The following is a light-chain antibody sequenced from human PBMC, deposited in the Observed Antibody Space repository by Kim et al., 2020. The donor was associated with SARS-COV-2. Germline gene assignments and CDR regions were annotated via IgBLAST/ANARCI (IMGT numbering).Light chain of an antibody. J-gene: IGLJ1*01. V-gene: IGLV2-14*03. Sequence: QSALTQPASVSGSPGQSITISCTGTSSDVGGYNYVSWYQQHPGKAPKLMIYDVSNRPSGVSNRFSRSKSGNTASLTISGLQAEDEADYYCSSYTSSSTLGVFGTGTKVTVL. CDR3: SSYTSSSTLGV. CDR1: SSDVGGYNY. CDR2: DVS.